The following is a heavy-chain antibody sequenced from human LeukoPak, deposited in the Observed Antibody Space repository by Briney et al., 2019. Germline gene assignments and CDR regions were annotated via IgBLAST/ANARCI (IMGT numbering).Heavy chain of an antibody. CDR3: ARLGYCSGGSCLYFDY. CDR1: GDSISSYY. Sequence: SETLSLTCTVSGDSISSYYWSWIRQPPGKGFEWIGYISYSGSTNYNPSLKSRGTISVDTSKNQLSLKLNSVTAADTAVYYCARLGYCSGGSCLYFDYWGQGTLVTVSS. D-gene: IGHD2-15*01. V-gene: IGHV4-59*01. CDR2: ISYSGST. J-gene: IGHJ4*02.